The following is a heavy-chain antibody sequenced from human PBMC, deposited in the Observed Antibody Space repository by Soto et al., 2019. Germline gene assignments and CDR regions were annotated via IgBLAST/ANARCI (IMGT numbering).Heavy chain of an antibody. D-gene: IGHD2-2*01. V-gene: IGHV1-46*01. Sequence: QVQLVQSGAEVKNPGASVKVSCKASGYTFSNYYMHWVRQAPGQGLEWMGGINPNGDTTYYAQKFLGRLTVTRDTSTSTVYMELSSLRSDYTAVYYCAREGATAAKMFDYWGQGTLVTVSS. CDR3: AREGATAAKMFDY. CDR2: INPNGDTT. J-gene: IGHJ4*02. CDR1: GYTFSNYY.